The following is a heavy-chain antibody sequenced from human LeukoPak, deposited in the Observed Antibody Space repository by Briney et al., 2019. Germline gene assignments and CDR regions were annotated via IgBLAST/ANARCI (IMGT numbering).Heavy chain of an antibody. D-gene: IGHD3-10*01. CDR2: IFYSGST. CDR1: GGSISSYY. V-gene: IGHV4-39*07. J-gene: IGHJ3*02. CDR3: AKSNGYGLIDI. Sequence: PSETLSLTCTVSGGSISSYYWGWVRQPPGKALEWIGNIFYSGSTYYSPSLKSRVTISLDTSRNQFSLKLNSVTAADTAVYYCAKSNGYGLIDIWGQGTMVTVSS.